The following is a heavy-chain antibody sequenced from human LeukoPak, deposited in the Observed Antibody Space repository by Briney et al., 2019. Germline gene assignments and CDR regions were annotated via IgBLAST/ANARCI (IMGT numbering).Heavy chain of an antibody. J-gene: IGHJ4*02. D-gene: IGHD5-12*01. CDR2: IRYDGSNK. CDR3: AREGGYVFDY. Sequence: QAGGSLRLSCAASGFTFSSYGMHWVRQAPGKGLEWVAFIRYDGSNKYYADSVKGRFTISRDNSKNTVYLQMNSLRPEDTAMYYCAREGGYVFDYWGLGTLVTVSS. CDR1: GFTFSSYG. V-gene: IGHV3-30*02.